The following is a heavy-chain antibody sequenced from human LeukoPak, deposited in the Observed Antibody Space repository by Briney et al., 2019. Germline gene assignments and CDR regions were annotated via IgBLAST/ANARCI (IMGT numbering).Heavy chain of an antibody. CDR3: AKGYYYDSSGYYTFDY. CDR2: ISWNSGSI. D-gene: IGHD3-22*01. CDR1: GFTFDDYA. J-gene: IGHJ4*02. V-gene: IGHV3-9*01. Sequence: GGSLRLSCAASGFTFDDYAMHWVRQAPGKGLEWVSGISWNSGSIGYADSVKGRFAIPRDNAKNSLYLQMNSLRAEDTALYYCAKGYYYDSSGYYTFDYWGQGTLVTVSS.